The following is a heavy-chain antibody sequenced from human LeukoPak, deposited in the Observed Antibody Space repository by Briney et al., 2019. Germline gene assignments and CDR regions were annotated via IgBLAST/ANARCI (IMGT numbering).Heavy chain of an antibody. J-gene: IGHJ4*02. CDR2: IYHSGST. CDR3: ARIAVAGRYFDY. D-gene: IGHD6-19*01. Sequence: SETLSLTCAVSGGSISSGGYSWSWIRQPPGKGLEWIGYIYHSGSTYYNPSLKSRVTISADTSKNQFSLKLSSVTAADTAVYYCARIAVAGRYFDYWGQGTLVTVSS. CDR1: GGSISSGGYS. V-gene: IGHV4-30-2*01.